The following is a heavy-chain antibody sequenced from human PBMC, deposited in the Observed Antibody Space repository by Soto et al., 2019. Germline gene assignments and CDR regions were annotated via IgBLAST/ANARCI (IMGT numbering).Heavy chain of an antibody. J-gene: IGHJ6*02. CDR1: GGTFSSYA. D-gene: IGHD6-13*01. CDR3: ASLIAAAGPPHSPRYYYGMDV. CDR2: IIPIFGTA. V-gene: IGHV1-69*12. Sequence: QVQLVQSGAEVKKPGSSVKVSCKASGGTFSSYAISWVRQAPGQGLEWMGGIIPIFGTADYAQKFQGRVTLTEAEPTSTAYMELSSLRSEDTAVYYWASLIAAAGPPHSPRYYYGMDVWGQGTTVTVSS.